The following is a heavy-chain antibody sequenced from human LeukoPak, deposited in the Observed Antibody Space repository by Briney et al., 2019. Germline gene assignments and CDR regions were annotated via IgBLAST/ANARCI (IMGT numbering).Heavy chain of an antibody. V-gene: IGHV3-23*01. CDR3: AKVYRIVGANPTPFDY. Sequence: GGSLRLSCAASGFTFSSYAMSWVRQAPGKGLEWVSAISGSGGSTYYADSVKGRFTISRDNSKNTLYLQMNSLRAEDTAVYYCAKVYRIVGANPTPFDYWGQGTLVTVSS. J-gene: IGHJ4*02. D-gene: IGHD1-26*01. CDR1: GFTFSSYA. CDR2: ISGSGGST.